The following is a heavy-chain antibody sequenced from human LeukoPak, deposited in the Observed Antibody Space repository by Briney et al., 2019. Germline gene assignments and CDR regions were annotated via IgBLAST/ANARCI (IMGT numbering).Heavy chain of an antibody. CDR1: GYSFTSYW. D-gene: IGHD4-23*01. V-gene: IGHV5-51*01. J-gene: IGHJ4*02. Sequence: GESLKISCKGSGYSFTSYWIGWVRQMPGKGLEWMGIIYPGDSDTRYSPSFQGQVTISADKSISTAYLQWSGLKASDTGMYYCASRPFETTVVPWDFYWGQGTQVTVSS. CDR3: ASRPFETTVVPWDFY. CDR2: IYPGDSDT.